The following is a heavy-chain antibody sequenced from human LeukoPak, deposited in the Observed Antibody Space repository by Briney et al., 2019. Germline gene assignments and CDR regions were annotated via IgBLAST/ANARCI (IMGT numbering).Heavy chain of an antibody. Sequence: PGGSLRLSCAASGFTFSSYSMNWVRQAPGNGLEWVSSISSSSSYIYYADSVKGQFTISRDNAKNSLYLQMNSLRAEDTAVYYCARDSMATPYLLDYWGQGTLVTVSS. J-gene: IGHJ4*02. CDR1: GFTFSSYS. CDR3: ARDSMATPYLLDY. V-gene: IGHV3-21*01. D-gene: IGHD5-12*01. CDR2: ISSSSSYI.